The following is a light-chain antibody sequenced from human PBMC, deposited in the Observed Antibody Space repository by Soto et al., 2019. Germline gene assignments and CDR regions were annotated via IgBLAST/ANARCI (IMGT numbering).Light chain of an antibody. J-gene: IGLJ2*01. CDR2: GNS. CDR3: QSYDSSLSGSV. V-gene: IGLV1-40*01. CDR1: SSNIGAGHD. Sequence: QSVLTQPPSVSGAPGQRVTISCTGSSSNIGAGHDVHWYQQLPGRAPKLLIYGNSNRPSGVPDRFSGSKSGTSASLAITGLQAEDEADYYCQSYDSSLSGSVFGGGTKVTVL.